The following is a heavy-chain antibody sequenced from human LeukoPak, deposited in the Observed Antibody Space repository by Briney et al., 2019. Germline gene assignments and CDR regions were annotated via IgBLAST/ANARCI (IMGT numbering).Heavy chain of an antibody. J-gene: IGHJ4*02. CDR2: IWYDGSNK. D-gene: IGHD4-17*01. CDR1: GFTFSSYG. Sequence: PGGSLRLSCAASGFTFSSYGMHWVRQAPGKGLEWVAVIWYDGSNKYYADSVKGRFTISRDNSKNTLYLQMNSLRAEDTAEYYCARDVLRTHHYFDYWGQGTLVTVSS. CDR3: ARDVLRTHHYFDY. V-gene: IGHV3-33*01.